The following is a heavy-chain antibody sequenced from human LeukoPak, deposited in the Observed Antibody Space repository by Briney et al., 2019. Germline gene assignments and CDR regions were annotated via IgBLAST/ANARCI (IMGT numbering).Heavy chain of an antibody. J-gene: IGHJ4*02. V-gene: IGHV3-15*01. Sequence: PGGSLRLSCAASGFTFNYAWMSWVRQAPGKGLEWVGRINDKSDGGTTDYATPVKGRFTISRDDSKNTVYLQMNSPKTEDTAVYYCTTGLAFWGQGTLVTVSS. CDR1: GFTFNYAW. CDR2: INDKSDGGTT. CDR3: TTGLAF.